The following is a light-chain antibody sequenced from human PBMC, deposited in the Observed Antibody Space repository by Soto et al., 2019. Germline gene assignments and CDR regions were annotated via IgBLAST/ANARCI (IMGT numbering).Light chain of an antibody. J-gene: IGLJ2*01. Sequence: QAVLTQPPSVSAAPGQKVTISCSGSSSNIGDNYVSWYQQFAGTAPKLLIYDNNKRPSGIPDRFSGSTSGTSATLGITGLQTGDEADYYCGTWDTSLSAGVFGGGTKLTVL. V-gene: IGLV1-51*01. CDR3: GTWDTSLSAGV. CDR2: DNN. CDR1: SSNIGDNY.